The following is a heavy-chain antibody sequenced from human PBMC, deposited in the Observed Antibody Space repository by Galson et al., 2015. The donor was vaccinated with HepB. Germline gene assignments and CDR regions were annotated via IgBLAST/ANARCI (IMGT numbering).Heavy chain of an antibody. CDR2: ISYDGSNK. V-gene: IGHV3-30*18. CDR3: VKGRSILELLSFDY. D-gene: IGHD1-7*01. CDR1: GFTFSSYG. Sequence: SLRLSCAASGFTFSSYGMHWVRQAPGKGLEWVAVISYDGSNKYYADSVKGRFTISRDNSKNTLYLQMNSLRAEDTAVYYCVKGRSILELLSFDYWGQGTLVTVSP. J-gene: IGHJ4*02.